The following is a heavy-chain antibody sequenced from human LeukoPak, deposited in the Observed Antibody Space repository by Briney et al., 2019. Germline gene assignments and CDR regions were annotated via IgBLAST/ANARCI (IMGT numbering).Heavy chain of an antibody. V-gene: IGHV4-59*08. D-gene: IGHD4/OR15-4a*01. CDR1: GGSVTSYY. CDR3: ARRRTPDYWFDP. J-gene: IGHJ5*02. Sequence: KPSETLSLTCSVSGGSVTSYYWTWIRQSPGKGLEWIGSMYYTASANYNPSLNSRVSMSIDTSNNRFSLRLSSVTAADTTVYYCARRRTPDYWFDPWGQGTLVTVSS. CDR2: MYYTASA.